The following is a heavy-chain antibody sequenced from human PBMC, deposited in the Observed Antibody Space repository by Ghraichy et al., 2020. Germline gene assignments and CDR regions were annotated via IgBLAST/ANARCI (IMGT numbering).Heavy chain of an antibody. V-gene: IGHV3-23*01. CDR2: ISGSGGGT. Sequence: GGSLRLSCAASQFTFSNYAMNWVRQAPGKGLEWVSGISGSGGGTYYADSVKGRFTISRDSSKNTLYLQMNSLRAEDTAVYYCAKAVSTTVNGYFDYWGLGTLVTVSS. J-gene: IGHJ4*02. D-gene: IGHD4-11*01. CDR1: QFTFSNYA. CDR3: AKAVSTTVNGYFDY.